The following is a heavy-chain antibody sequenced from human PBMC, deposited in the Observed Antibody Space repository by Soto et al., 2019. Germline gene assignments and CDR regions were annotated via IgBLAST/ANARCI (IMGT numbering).Heavy chain of an antibody. Sequence: SETLSLTCAVYGGSFSGYYWSWIRQPPGKGLEWIGEINHSGSTNYNPSLKSRVTISVDTSKNQFSLKLSSVTAADTAVYYCARVRGYRYYYGMDVWGQGTTVTVSS. V-gene: IGHV4-34*01. CDR3: ARVRGYRYYYGMDV. CDR1: GGSFSGYY. D-gene: IGHD3-10*01. J-gene: IGHJ6*02. CDR2: INHSGST.